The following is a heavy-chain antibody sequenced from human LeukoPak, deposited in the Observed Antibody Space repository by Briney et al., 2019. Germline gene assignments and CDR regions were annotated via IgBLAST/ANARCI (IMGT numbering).Heavy chain of an antibody. CDR3: AKRSSGYSSALYYFDY. Sequence: PGGSLRLSCAASVFTFSSYAMSWVRQAPGKGLEWVSGISGSGGSTFYADSVKGRFTISRDNSKNTLYLQMNSLRAEDTAVYYCAKRSSGYSSALYYFDYWGQGTLVTVSS. D-gene: IGHD6-19*01. CDR1: VFTFSSYA. J-gene: IGHJ4*02. CDR2: ISGSGGST. V-gene: IGHV3-23*01.